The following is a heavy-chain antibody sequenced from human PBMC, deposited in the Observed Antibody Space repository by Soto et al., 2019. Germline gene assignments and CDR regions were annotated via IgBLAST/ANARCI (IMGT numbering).Heavy chain of an antibody. CDR2: ITGTGGNT. CDR1: GFPLSTYG. J-gene: IGHJ6*02. CDR3: ARIRGYWYGLDV. Sequence: EVQLLESGGGLVQPGGSLRLSCAASGFPLSTYGMTWVRQAPGKGLEWVSAITGTGGNTYYVDSVKGRFTSSRDNSKNMLYLQMYSLRVEDTAVYYCARIRGYWYGLDVWGQGTTVTVSS. V-gene: IGHV3-23*01.